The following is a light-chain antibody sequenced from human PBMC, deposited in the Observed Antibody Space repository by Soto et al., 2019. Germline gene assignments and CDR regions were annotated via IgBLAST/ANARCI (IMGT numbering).Light chain of an antibody. CDR3: SSYTTSSSYV. Sequence: QSVLTQPASVSGFPGQSITMSCTGTSSDVGGYDYVSWYQQHPGEVPKLIIFEVSSRPAWISNRFSASKSGNTASLTISGLQAEDEADYYCSSYTTSSSYVFGTGTKLTVL. J-gene: IGLJ1*01. CDR1: SSDVGGYDY. CDR2: EVS. V-gene: IGLV2-14*01.